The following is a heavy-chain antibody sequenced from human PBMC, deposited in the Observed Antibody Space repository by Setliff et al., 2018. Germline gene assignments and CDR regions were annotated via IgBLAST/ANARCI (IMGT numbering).Heavy chain of an antibody. V-gene: IGHV1-69*05. CDR2: TIPIFGTT. J-gene: IGHJ6*03. D-gene: IGHD3-22*01. CDR3: AREGVDSRSSTDYRYYMDV. CDR1: GGTFSSYG. Sequence: SVKVSCKASGGTFSSYGISWVRQAPGQGLEWMGGTIPIFGTTNYAQKFQGRVTIITDESTSTAYMELSSLTSADTAVYYCAREGVDSRSSTDYRYYMDVGGKGTTVTVS.